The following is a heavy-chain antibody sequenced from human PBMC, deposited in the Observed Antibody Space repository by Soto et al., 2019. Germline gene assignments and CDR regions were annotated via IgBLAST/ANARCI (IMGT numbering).Heavy chain of an antibody. D-gene: IGHD2-8*01. CDR2: INHSGST. J-gene: IGHJ4*02. CDR1: GGSFSGYY. Sequence: LSLTCAVYGGSFSGYYWSWIRQPPGKGLEWIGEINHSGSTNYNPSLKSRVTISVDTSKNQFSLKLSSVTAADTAVYYCARGVGIALTYFDYWGQGTLVTVSS. V-gene: IGHV4-34*01. CDR3: ARGVGIALTYFDY.